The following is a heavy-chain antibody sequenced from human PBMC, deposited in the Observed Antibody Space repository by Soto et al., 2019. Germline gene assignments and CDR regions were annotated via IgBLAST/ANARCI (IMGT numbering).Heavy chain of an antibody. Sequence: TLSLTCTVSGGSISSGGYYWSWIRQHPGKGLEWIGYIYYSGSTYYNPSLKSRVTISVDTSKNQFSLKLSSVTAADTAVYYCARDLRLRADSSGYKVYYYYGMDVWGQGTTVTVSS. D-gene: IGHD3-22*01. CDR2: IYYSGST. J-gene: IGHJ6*02. CDR3: ARDLRLRADSSGYKVYYYYGMDV. V-gene: IGHV4-31*03. CDR1: GGSISSGGYY.